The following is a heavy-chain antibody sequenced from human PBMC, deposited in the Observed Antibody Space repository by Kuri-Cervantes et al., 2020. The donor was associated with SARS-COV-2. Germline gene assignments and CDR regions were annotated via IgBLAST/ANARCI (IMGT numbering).Heavy chain of an antibody. J-gene: IGHJ3*02. V-gene: IGHV3-30-3*01. CDR1: GFTFNSHA. CDR2: ISYHGINK. Sequence: GGSLRLSCTASGFTFNSHAMHWVRQAPGQGLEWVTVISYHGINKYYTDSVEGRFTISRDNSKNTLYLQMNSLRAEDTAVYYCAKDLGGYDRGAFDIWGQGTMVTVSS. D-gene: IGHD5-12*01. CDR3: AKDLGGYDRGAFDI.